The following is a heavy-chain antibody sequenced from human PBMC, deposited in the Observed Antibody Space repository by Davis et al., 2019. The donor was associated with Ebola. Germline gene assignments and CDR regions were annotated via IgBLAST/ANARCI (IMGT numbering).Heavy chain of an antibody. CDR1: GFTFSSYA. J-gene: IGHJ4*02. D-gene: IGHD6-13*01. Sequence: GGSLRLSCAASGFTFSSYAMSWVRQAPGKGLEWVSAISGSGGSTYYADSVKGRFTISRDNSKNTLYLQMNSLRAEDTAVYYCATKGLQQLHLDYWGQGTLVTVSS. V-gene: IGHV3-23*01. CDR2: ISGSGGST. CDR3: ATKGLQQLHLDY.